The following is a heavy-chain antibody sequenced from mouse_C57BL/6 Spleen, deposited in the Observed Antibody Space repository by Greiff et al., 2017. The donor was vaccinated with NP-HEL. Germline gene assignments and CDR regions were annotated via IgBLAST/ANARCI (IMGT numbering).Heavy chain of an antibody. CDR1: GYAFSSYW. Sequence: QVQLQQSGAELVKPGASVKISCKASGYAFSSYWMNWVKQRPGKGLEWIGQIYPGDGDTNYNGKFKGKATLTADKSSSTAYMQLSSLTSEDSAVYFCARWGNWDGMDYWGQGTSVTVSS. CDR3: ARWGNWDGMDY. CDR2: IYPGDGDT. V-gene: IGHV1-80*01. D-gene: IGHD4-1*01. J-gene: IGHJ4*01.